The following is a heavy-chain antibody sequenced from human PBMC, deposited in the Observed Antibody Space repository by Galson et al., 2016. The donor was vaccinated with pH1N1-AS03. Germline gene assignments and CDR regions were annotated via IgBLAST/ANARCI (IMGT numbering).Heavy chain of an antibody. J-gene: IGHJ6*02. D-gene: IGHD4-17*01. CDR1: GFSFSSYA. CDR3: AKGMTKVTSIYGMDV. Sequence: SLRLSCAASGFSFSSYAMGWVHQAPGKGLEWISGISASGGSTNYVESVKGRFTISRDNSRNTLDLQMNSLRADDTAIYYCAKGMTKVTSIYGMDVWGQGTTVSVSS. CDR2: ISASGGST. V-gene: IGHV3-23*01.